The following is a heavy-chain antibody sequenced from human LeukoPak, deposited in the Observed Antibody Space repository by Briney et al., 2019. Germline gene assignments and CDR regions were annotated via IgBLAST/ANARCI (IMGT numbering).Heavy chain of an antibody. V-gene: IGHV3-21*04. CDR3: AREGGQQLGGLDY. D-gene: IGHD6-13*01. CDR2: ISSSSSYI. CDR1: GFTFSSYS. J-gene: IGHJ4*02. Sequence: PGGSLRLSCAASGFTFSSYSMTWVRQAPGKGLEWVSSISSSSSYIYYADSVKGRCTISRDNAKNSLYLQMNSLRAEDTALYYCAREGGQQLGGLDYWGQGTLVTVSS.